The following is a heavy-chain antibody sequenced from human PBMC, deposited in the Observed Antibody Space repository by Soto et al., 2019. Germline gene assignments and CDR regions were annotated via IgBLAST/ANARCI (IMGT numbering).Heavy chain of an antibody. D-gene: IGHD6-19*01. V-gene: IGHV3-30*18. CDR1: GFTFSSYG. CDR3: AKDFYPPRMAVAGLYFDY. J-gene: IGHJ4*02. CDR2: ISYDGSNK. Sequence: QVQLVESGGGVVQPGRSLRLSCAAFGFTFSSYGMHWVRQAPGKGLEWVAVISYDGSNKYYADSVKGRFTISRDNSKNPLYLEMTSLRAADTAVYYGAKDFYPPRMAVAGLYFDYSGQGTLVTVSS.